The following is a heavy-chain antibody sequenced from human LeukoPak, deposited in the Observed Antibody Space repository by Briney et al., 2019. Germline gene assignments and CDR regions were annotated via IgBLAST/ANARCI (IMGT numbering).Heavy chain of an antibody. CDR3: ARGDYYGSGNVLPG. Sequence: GASVKVSCKASGYSFTDYYMHWVRQAPGQGLEWMGWINPDSGGTNYVQKFQGRVTMTRDTSISTAYMELSRLRSDDTAVYYCARGDYYGSGNVLPGWGQGTLVTVSS. CDR1: GYSFTDYY. V-gene: IGHV1-2*02. CDR2: INPDSGGT. J-gene: IGHJ4*02. D-gene: IGHD3-10*01.